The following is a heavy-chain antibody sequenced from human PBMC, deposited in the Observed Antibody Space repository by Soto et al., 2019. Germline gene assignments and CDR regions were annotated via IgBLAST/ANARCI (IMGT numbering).Heavy chain of an antibody. CDR2: ISGSGGST. CDR3: AKALMVGATSDFDY. D-gene: IGHD1-26*01. CDR1: GFTFSSYA. V-gene: IGHV3-23*01. J-gene: IGHJ4*02. Sequence: PGGSLRLSCAASGFTFSSYAMSWVRQAPGKGLEWVSGISGSGGSTYYADSVKGRFTISRDNSKNTLYLQMNSLRADDTAVYYCAKALMVGATSDFDYWGQGSLVTVSS.